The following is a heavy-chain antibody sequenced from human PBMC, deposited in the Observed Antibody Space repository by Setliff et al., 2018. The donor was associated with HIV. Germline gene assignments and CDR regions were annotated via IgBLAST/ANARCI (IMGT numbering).Heavy chain of an antibody. CDR3: ARSPQLYGDYRDAFDI. J-gene: IGHJ3*02. CDR1: GGTFRNYG. CDR2: IMPFFGPP. D-gene: IGHD4-17*01. Sequence: GASVKVSCKASGGTFRNYGLSWVRQAPGQGLEWMGAIMPFFGPPNYAQKFQGRVTITTDESTSTVYMELPSLRSEDTAVYYCARSPQLYGDYRDAFDIWGHGTMVTVSS. V-gene: IGHV1-69*05.